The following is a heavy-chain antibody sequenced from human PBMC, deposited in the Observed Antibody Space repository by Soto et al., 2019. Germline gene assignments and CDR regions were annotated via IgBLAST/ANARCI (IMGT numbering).Heavy chain of an antibody. CDR1: GGSISSSSYY. V-gene: IGHV4-39*01. CDR3: ARLGIVVVQAAISPFDY. D-gene: IGHD2-2*02. CDR2: IYYSGST. J-gene: IGHJ4*02. Sequence: SETLSLTCTVSGGSISSSSYYWGWIRQPPGKGLEWIGSIYYSGSTYYNPSLKSRVTISVDTSKNQFSLKLSSVTAADTAVYYCARLGIVVVQAAISPFDYWGQGTLVAVSS.